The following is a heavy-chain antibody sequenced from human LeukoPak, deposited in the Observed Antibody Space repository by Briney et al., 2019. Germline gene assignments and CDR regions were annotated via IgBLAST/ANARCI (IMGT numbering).Heavy chain of an antibody. CDR1: GYTFTSYD. D-gene: IGHD2-2*01. Sequence: ASVKVSCKASGYTFTSYDINWERQATGQGLEWMGWMNPNSGNTGYAQKFQGRVTMTRNTSISTACMEPSSLRSEDTAVYYCARGPSSSSCLDYWGQGTLVTVSS. CDR2: MNPNSGNT. J-gene: IGHJ4*02. CDR3: ARGPSSSSCLDY. V-gene: IGHV1-8*01.